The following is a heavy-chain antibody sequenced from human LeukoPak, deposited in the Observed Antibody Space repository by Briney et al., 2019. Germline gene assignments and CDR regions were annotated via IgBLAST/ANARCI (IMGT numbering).Heavy chain of an antibody. D-gene: IGHD5-24*01. CDR3: ASLLDGYAPRNNWFDP. V-gene: IGHV1-2*02. Sequence: ASVKVSCKASGYTFTGYYMHWVRQAPGQGLEWTGWINPNSGGTNYAQKFQGRVTMTRDTSISTAYMELSRLRSDDTAVYYCASLLDGYAPRNNWFDPWGQGTLVTVSS. CDR1: GYTFTGYY. CDR2: INPNSGGT. J-gene: IGHJ5*02.